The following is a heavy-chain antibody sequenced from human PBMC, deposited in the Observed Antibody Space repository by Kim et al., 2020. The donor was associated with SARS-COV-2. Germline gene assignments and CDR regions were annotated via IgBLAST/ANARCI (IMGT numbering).Heavy chain of an antibody. CDR1: GFTFSSYW. V-gene: IGHV3-7*01. D-gene: IGHD2-15*01. J-gene: IGHJ6*02. CDR2: IKQDGSEK. CDR3: ARDSAAYYYYGMDV. Sequence: LSLTCAASGFTFSSYWMSWVRQAPGKGLEWVANIKQDGSEKYYVDSVKGRFTISRDNAKNSLYLQMNSLRAEDTAVYYCARDSAAYYYYGMDVWGQGTTVTVSS.